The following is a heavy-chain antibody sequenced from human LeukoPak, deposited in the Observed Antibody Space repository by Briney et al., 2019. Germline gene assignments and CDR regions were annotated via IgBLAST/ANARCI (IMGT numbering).Heavy chain of an antibody. V-gene: IGHV1-8*01. Sequence: ASVKVSCKASGYTFTSYDINWVRQATGQGLELMGWMNPNSGNTGYAQKFQGRVTMTRNTSISTAYMELSSLRSEDTAVYYCARLPARVSAAGMVDYWGQGTLVTVSS. CDR2: MNPNSGNT. D-gene: IGHD6-13*01. J-gene: IGHJ4*02. CDR1: GYTFTSYD. CDR3: ARLPARVSAAGMVDY.